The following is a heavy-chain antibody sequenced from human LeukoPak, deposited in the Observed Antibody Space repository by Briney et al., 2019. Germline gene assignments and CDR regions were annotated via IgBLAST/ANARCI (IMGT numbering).Heavy chain of an antibody. V-gene: IGHV3-21*01. Sequence: GGSLRLSCAASGFTFSSYSMNWVRQAPGKGLEWVSSISGSSSYVYYAESVRGRFTISRDNAKNSVYLQMNSLRAEDTAVYYCAREGYYYDSSGYMRGYFDYWGQGALVTVSS. CDR2: ISGSSSYV. CDR1: GFTFSSYS. CDR3: AREGYYYDSSGYMRGYFDY. J-gene: IGHJ4*02. D-gene: IGHD3-22*01.